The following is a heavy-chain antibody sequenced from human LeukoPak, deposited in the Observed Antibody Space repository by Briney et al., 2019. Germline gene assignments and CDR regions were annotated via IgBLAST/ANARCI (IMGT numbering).Heavy chain of an antibody. D-gene: IGHD3-3*01. V-gene: IGHV4-59*12. Sequence: PSETLSPTCTVSGGSISSYYWSWLRQPPGKGLEWIGYIYYSGSTYYNPSLKSRVTISVDTSENQFSLTLGSVTAADAAVYYCARASPNYDFWSGYSQYYFDYWGQGTLVTVSS. J-gene: IGHJ4*02. CDR2: IYYSGST. CDR1: GGSISSYY. CDR3: ARASPNYDFWSGYSQYYFDY.